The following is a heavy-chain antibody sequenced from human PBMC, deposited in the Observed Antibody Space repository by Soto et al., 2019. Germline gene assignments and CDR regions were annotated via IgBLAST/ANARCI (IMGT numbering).Heavy chain of an antibody. CDR1: GGSISSGGYY. V-gene: IGHV4-31*03. D-gene: IGHD3-22*01. CDR3: AGRIYDSSGYYSNFDY. J-gene: IGHJ4*02. CDR2: IYYSGST. Sequence: SETLSLTCTVSGGSISSGGYYWSWIRQHPGKGLEWIGYIYYSGSTYYNPSLKSRVTISVDTSKNQFSLQWSSLKASDTAMYYCAGRIYDSSGYYSNFDYWGQGTLVTVSS.